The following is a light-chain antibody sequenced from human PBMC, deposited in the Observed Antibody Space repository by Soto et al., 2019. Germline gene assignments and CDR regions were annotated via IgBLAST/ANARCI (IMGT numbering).Light chain of an antibody. Sequence: ERVLTQSPDTLSLSPGETATLSCRASQSLDIYLAWYQQKPGQAPRLLVYDASNRAIGIPPRFSGSGSGTDSTLTISGLEPEDFAVYYCQQRTDFAFGGGTKVELK. V-gene: IGKV3-11*01. CDR1: QSLDIY. CDR3: QQRTDFA. J-gene: IGKJ4*01. CDR2: DAS.